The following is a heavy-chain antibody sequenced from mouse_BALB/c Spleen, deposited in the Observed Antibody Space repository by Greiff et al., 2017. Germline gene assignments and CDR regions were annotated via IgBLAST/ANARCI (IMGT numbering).Heavy chain of an antibody. D-gene: IGHD1-2*01. CDR3: ARLTAQAMDY. V-gene: IGHV5-9-3*01. CDR2: ISSGGSYT. J-gene: IGHJ4*01. Sequence: EVKLMESGGGLVKPGGSLKLSCAASGFTFSSYAMSWVRQTPEKRLEWVATISSGGSYTYYPDSVKGRFTISRDNAKNTLYLQMSSLRSEDTAMYYCARLTAQAMDYWGQGTSVTVSS. CDR1: GFTFSSYA.